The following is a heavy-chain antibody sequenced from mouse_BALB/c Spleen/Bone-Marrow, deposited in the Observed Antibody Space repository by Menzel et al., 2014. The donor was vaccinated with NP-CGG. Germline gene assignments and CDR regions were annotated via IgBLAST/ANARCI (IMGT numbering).Heavy chain of an antibody. J-gene: IGHJ3*01. CDR1: GYSITSGYS. CDR3: ARGYYGYDGAWFTH. V-gene: IGHV3-1*02. CDR2: IHYSGTT. D-gene: IGHD2-2*01. Sequence: VQLQQSGPDLVKPSQSLSLTCTVTGYSITSGYSCHWIRQFPGNKLEWMGYIHYSGTTNYNPSPKSRFSITRDTSKNQFFPQLNSVTTEDTATYYCARGYYGYDGAWFTHWGQGTLVTVSA.